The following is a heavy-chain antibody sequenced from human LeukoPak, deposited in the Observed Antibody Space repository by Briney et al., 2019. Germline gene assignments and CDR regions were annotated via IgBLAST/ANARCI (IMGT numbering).Heavy chain of an antibody. J-gene: IGHJ4*02. CDR1: GGSISGSFYY. V-gene: IGHV4-39*01. D-gene: IGHD3/OR15-3a*01. CDR3: ARRGLIDY. CDR2: IYYSGST. Sequence: SETLSLTCTVSGGSISGSFYYWGWIRQPPGKGLEWIGSIYYSGSTYYNPSLKSRVTISVDTSKNQFSLNLSSVAAADTAVYYCARRGLIDYWGQGTLVTVSS.